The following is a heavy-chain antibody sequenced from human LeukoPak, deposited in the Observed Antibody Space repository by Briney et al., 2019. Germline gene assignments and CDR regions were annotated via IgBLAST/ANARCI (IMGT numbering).Heavy chain of an antibody. CDR1: GASIGGTTYY. CDR3: ATHRRPGSGGYENAFEI. J-gene: IGHJ3*02. Sequence: PSETLSLTCTVSGASIGGTTYYWDWFRQPPGKGLEWIGNIYDGGSTHYNPSLKSRLTMSVDTSENHFSLRLNSVTAADTAIYYCATHRRPGSGGYENAFEIWGQGTMVTVSS. D-gene: IGHD5-12*01. CDR2: IYDGGST. V-gene: IGHV4-39*01.